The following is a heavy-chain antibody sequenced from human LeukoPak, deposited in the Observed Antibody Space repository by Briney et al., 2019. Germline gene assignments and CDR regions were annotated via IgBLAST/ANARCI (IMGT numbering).Heavy chain of an antibody. V-gene: IGHV4-4*07. CDR2: IYTSGST. CDR1: GGSISSYF. D-gene: IGHD6-13*01. Sequence: SETLSLTCTVSGGSISSYFWSWIRQPAGKGLEWIGRIYTSGSTNYNPSLKSRVTISVDTSKNQFSLKLSSVTAADTAVYYCASIAAAGMVEDTVDYWGQGTLVTVSS. J-gene: IGHJ4*02. CDR3: ASIAAAGMVEDTVDY.